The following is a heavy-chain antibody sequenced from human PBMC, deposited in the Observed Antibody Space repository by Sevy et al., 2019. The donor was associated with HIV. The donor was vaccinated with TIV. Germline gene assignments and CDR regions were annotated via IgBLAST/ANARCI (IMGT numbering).Heavy chain of an antibody. D-gene: IGHD3-10*01. J-gene: IGHJ5*02. V-gene: IGHV1-18*01. CDR2: IGAYNGNT. Sequence: ASVKVSCKASGYTFSSYGISWGRQAPGQGLEWMGWIGAYNGNTKYAQNLQDRVTMTTDTSTSTAYMELRSLRSDDTAVYFCARLSTVRGEFNWFDPWGQGTRVTVSS. CDR3: ARLSTVRGEFNWFDP. CDR1: GYTFSSYG.